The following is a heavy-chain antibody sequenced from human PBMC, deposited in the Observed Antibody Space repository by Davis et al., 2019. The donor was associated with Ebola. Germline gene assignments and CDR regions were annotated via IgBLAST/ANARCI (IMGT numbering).Heavy chain of an antibody. V-gene: IGHV4-59*01. D-gene: IGHD4-11*01. CDR2: IFYSGSS. Sequence: PSETLSLTCTVSGGSISSYYWSWIRQPPGKGLEWIGCIFYSGSSNYNPSLKRRVTISVDTSKNQFSLKLSSVTAADTAVYYCARGKTTVTTGFDYWGQGTLVTVSS. J-gene: IGHJ4*02. CDR1: GGSISSYY. CDR3: ARGKTTVTTGFDY.